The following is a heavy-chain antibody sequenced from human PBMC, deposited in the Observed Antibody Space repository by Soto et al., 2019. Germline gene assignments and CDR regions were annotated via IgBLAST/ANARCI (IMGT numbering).Heavy chain of an antibody. CDR3: ARDYGMGG. CDR1: GFTFSSYS. V-gene: IGHV3-48*01. J-gene: IGHJ6*04. CDR2: ISSSSSTI. Sequence: QPGGSLRLSCAASGFTFSSYSMNWVRQAPGKGLEWVSYISSSSSTIYYADSVKGRFTISRDNAKNSLYLQMNSLRAEDTAVYYCARDYGMGGWGKGTTVTVSS.